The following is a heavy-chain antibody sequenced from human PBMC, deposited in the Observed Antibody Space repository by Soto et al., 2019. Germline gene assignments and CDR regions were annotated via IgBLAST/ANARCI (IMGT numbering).Heavy chain of an antibody. J-gene: IGHJ4*02. CDR2: FSGSGGST. CDR3: AKGIAARPTIADF. D-gene: IGHD6-6*01. CDR1: GFTFSSYA. Sequence: GGSLRLSCAASGFTFSSYAMNWVRQAPGKGLEWLSVFSGSGGSTYYADSVKGRFTISRDNSKNTLYLQMNSLRAEDTAVYFCAKGIAARPTIADFWGQGTLVTVSS. V-gene: IGHV3-23*01.